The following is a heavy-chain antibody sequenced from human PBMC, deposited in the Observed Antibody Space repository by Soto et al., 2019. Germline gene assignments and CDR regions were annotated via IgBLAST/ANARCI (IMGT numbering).Heavy chain of an antibody. D-gene: IGHD3-3*01. CDR3: ARDPGYYDFWSGYCDY. Sequence: PGGSLRLSCAASGFTFSSYWMSWVRQAPGKGLEWVASIKQDGSEKYYVDSVKGRFTISRDNAKNSLYLQMNSLRAEDTAVYYCARDPGYYDFWSGYCDYWGQGTLVTVSS. CDR1: GFTFSSYW. J-gene: IGHJ4*02. V-gene: IGHV3-7*01. CDR2: IKQDGSEK.